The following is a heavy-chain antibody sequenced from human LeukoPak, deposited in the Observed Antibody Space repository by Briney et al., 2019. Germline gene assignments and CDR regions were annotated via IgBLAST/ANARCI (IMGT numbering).Heavy chain of an antibody. V-gene: IGHV3-21*01. J-gene: IGHJ3*02. CDR2: ISSSSSYI. CDR3: ARDPRGGYSYGYSAFDI. Sequence: GGSLRLSCAAPGFTFSSYSMNWVRQAPGKGLEWVSSISSSSSYIYYADSVKGRFTISRDNAKNSLYLQMNSLRAEDTAVYYCARDPRGGYSYGYSAFDIWGQGTMVTVSS. CDR1: GFTFSSYS. D-gene: IGHD5-18*01.